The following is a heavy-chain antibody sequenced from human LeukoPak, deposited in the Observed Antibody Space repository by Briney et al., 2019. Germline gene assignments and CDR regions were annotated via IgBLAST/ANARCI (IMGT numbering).Heavy chain of an antibody. CDR3: ARECGGDCYPAFDY. CDR1: GFTFSSYA. D-gene: IGHD2-21*02. Sequence: TGRSLRLSCAASGFTFSSYAMHWVRQAPGKGLEWVAVISYDGSNKYYADSAKGRFTISRDNSKNTLYLQMNSLRAEDTAVYYCARECGGDCYPAFDYWGQGTLVTVSS. V-gene: IGHV3-30-3*01. CDR2: ISYDGSNK. J-gene: IGHJ4*02.